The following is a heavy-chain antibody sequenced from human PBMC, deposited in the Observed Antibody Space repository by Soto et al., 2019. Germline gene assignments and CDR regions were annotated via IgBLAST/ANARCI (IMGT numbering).Heavy chain of an antibody. Sequence: SETLSLTCTVSGGSISSSSYYWGWIRQPPGKGLEWIGSIYYSGSTYYNPSLKSRVTISVDTSKNQFSLKLSSVTAADTAVYYCARRARVTAIHGPSFDYWGQGTLVTVSS. CDR1: GGSISSSSYY. J-gene: IGHJ4*02. D-gene: IGHD2-21*02. CDR3: ARRARVTAIHGPSFDY. V-gene: IGHV4-39*01. CDR2: IYYSGST.